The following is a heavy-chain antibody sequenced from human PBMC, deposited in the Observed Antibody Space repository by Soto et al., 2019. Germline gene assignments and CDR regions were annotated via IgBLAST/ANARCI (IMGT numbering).Heavy chain of an antibody. D-gene: IGHD1-26*01. J-gene: IGHJ4*02. CDR1: GFTFSNFG. Sequence: QVHLMESGGGVVQPGRSLRLSCAASGFTFSNFGMHWVRQAPGKGLEWVAVTSYDGSNTYYADSVKGRFTISRDNSKNTLYLQMNSLRAEDTAVYFCGRDRDTYYNGVLDYWGQGTLVTVSS. CDR2: TSYDGSNT. V-gene: IGHV3-33*01. CDR3: GRDRDTYYNGVLDY.